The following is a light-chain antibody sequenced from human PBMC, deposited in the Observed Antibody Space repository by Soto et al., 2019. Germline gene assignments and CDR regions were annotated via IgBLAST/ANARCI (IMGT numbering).Light chain of an antibody. J-gene: IGKJ4*01. CDR1: QSISSW. V-gene: IGKV1-5*03. CDR3: QQYNSYPLT. CDR2: RAS. Sequence: DIQMTQSPPTLSASVGDRVIITCRASQSISSWLAWYQQKPGKAPKLIIYRASTLESGVPSRFSGSGFGTEFTLTIRSLQPDDFATYYRQQYNSYPLTFGGGTKVEIK.